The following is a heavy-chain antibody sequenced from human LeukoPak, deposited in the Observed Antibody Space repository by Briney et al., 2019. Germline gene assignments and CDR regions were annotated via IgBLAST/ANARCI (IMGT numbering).Heavy chain of an antibody. CDR3: ARRPRYGDYVRYFQH. CDR1: GGSISSYY. Sequence: PSETLSLTCTVSGGSISSYYWSWIRQPPGKGLEWIGYIYYSGSANYNPSLKSRVTISVDTSKNQFSLKLSSVTAADTAVYYCARRPRYGDYVRYFQHWGQGTLVTVSS. J-gene: IGHJ1*01. CDR2: IYYSGSA. D-gene: IGHD4-17*01. V-gene: IGHV4-59*12.